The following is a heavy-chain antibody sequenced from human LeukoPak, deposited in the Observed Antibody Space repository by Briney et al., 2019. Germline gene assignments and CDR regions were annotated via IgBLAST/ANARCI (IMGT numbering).Heavy chain of an antibody. CDR3: ARYRTVTTDFDY. J-gene: IGHJ4*02. D-gene: IGHD4-17*01. CDR1: GYTFTGYY. V-gene: IGHV1-2*02. CDR2: NNPNSGGT. Sequence: GASVKVSCKASGYTFTGYYIHWVRQAPGQGLEWMGWNNPNSGGTFYAQKFQGRVSMTRDTSISTAYMELNRLRSDDTAVYYCARYRTVTTDFDYWGQGTLVTVFS.